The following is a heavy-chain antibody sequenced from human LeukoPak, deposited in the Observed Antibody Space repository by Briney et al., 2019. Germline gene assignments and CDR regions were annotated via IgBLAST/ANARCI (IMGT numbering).Heavy chain of an antibody. Sequence: ASVKVSCKASGYTFTGYYMHWVRQAHGQGLEWLGWINPNSGGTNYAHKFHGRVAMTRDTSISTAYMELSRLRSDDTAVYYCARGYSGYDYSFDYWGEGTLVTVSS. V-gene: IGHV1-2*02. CDR2: INPNSGGT. CDR1: GYTFTGYY. CDR3: ARGYSGYDYSFDY. D-gene: IGHD5-12*01. J-gene: IGHJ4*02.